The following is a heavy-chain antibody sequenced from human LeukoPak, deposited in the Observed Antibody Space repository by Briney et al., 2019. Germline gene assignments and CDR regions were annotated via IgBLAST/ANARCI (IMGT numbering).Heavy chain of an antibody. J-gene: IGHJ4*02. CDR1: GFTFSSSA. D-gene: IGHD1-7*01. Sequence: PGGSLRLSCAASGFTFSSSAMTWVRQAPGKGLEWVSDISGGGDITYYADSVKGRFTVSRDNSKNTLYLQMSSLRAEDTAVYYCAKDERNWNYNLASQTYDWGQGTLVTVSS. CDR2: ISGGGDIT. CDR3: AKDERNWNYNLASQTYD. V-gene: IGHV3-23*01.